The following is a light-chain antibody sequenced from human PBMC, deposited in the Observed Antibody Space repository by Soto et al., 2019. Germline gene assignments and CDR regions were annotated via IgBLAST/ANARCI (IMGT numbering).Light chain of an antibody. CDR3: QQYADWLRT. Sequence: ETVVTQSPATLSVSPGERATLSCRASQSVSSNLAWYQQKPGQAPRLVTYGASTRATGIPARFSGSGSGTEYSLTISSLQSGDFAVYYCQQYADWLRTFGQGTKVDIK. V-gene: IGKV3-15*01. J-gene: IGKJ1*01. CDR2: GAS. CDR1: QSVSSN.